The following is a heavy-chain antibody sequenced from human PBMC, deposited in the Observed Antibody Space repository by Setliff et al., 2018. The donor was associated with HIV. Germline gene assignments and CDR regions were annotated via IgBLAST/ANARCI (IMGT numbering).Heavy chain of an antibody. V-gene: IGHV3-53*01. J-gene: IGHJ4*02. CDR3: ARVFGPFDY. Sequence: PGGSLRLSCAAPGFIVSSNHMSWVRQAPGKGLEWVSVIYSVGITYYTDSVKGRFTISRDNSKNTLYLQMNSLRAEDTAVYYCARVFGPFDYWGQGTLVTVSS. CDR1: GFIVSSNH. D-gene: IGHD3-10*02. CDR2: IYSVGIT.